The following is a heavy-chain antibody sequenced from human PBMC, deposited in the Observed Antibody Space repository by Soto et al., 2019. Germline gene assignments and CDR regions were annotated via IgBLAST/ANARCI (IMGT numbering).Heavy chain of an antibody. D-gene: IGHD3-22*01. J-gene: IGHJ6*02. CDR3: ARDFYYYDSSGYYYGFGMDV. CDR1: CGSSGSGGYY. Sequence: SETLCLTCTVFCGSSGSGGYYWSWIRQHPGKGLEWIGYIYYSGSTDYNPSLKSRVTISVDTSKNQFSLKLSSVTAADTAVYYCARDFYYYDSSGYYYGFGMDVWGQGTTVTVS. V-gene: IGHV4-31*03. CDR2: IYYSGST.